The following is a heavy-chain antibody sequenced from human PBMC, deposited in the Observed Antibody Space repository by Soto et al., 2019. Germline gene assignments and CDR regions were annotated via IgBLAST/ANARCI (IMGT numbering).Heavy chain of an antibody. CDR1: GYSLTSYW. V-gene: IGHV5-10-1*01. CDR3: AIHPPPKSVYLTASYYYGMDV. D-gene: IGHD2-21*02. Sequence: GESLKISCKGSGYSLTSYWISWVRQMPGKGLEWMGRIDPSDSYTHYSPSFQGHDTISAHMSISTASLQWSSLKASDTAMYYCAIHPPPKSVYLTASYYYGMDVWGQGTKVTVSS. CDR2: IDPSDSYT. J-gene: IGHJ6*02.